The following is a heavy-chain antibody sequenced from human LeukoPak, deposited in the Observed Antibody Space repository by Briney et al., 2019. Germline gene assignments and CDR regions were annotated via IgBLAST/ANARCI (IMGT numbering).Heavy chain of an antibody. CDR2: INHGGST. CDR1: GGSFSGYY. Sequence: SETLSLTCAVYGGSFSGYYWSWIRQPPGKGLEWIGEINHGGSTNYNPSLKSRVTISVDTSKNQFSLKLSSVTAADTAVYYCARGASSRDDMAAAGTRSQFDYWGQGTLVTVSS. J-gene: IGHJ4*02. CDR3: ARGASSRDDMAAAGTRSQFDY. V-gene: IGHV4-34*01. D-gene: IGHD6-13*01.